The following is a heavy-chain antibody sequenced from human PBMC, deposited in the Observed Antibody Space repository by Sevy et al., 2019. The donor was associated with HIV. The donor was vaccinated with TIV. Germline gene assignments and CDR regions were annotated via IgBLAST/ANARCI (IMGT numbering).Heavy chain of an antibody. D-gene: IGHD3-3*01. CDR2: INHSGST. V-gene: IGHV4-34*01. Sequence: SETLSLTCAVYGGSFSGYYWSWIRQPPGKGLEWIGEINHSGSTNYNPSLKSRVTISVDTSKNQFSLKLSSVTAADTAVYYRARDGISRWFDPWGQGTLVTVSS. CDR1: GGSFSGYY. J-gene: IGHJ5*02. CDR3: ARDGISRWFDP.